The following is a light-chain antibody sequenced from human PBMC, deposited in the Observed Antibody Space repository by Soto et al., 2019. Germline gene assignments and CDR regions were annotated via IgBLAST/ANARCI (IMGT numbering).Light chain of an antibody. V-gene: IGKV3-20*01. CDR3: QQYDSSPRT. CDR2: GVP. CDR1: QSVSSNY. J-gene: IGKJ2*01. Sequence: EIVLTQSPATLSLSPGERVTLSCRASQSVSSNYVAWYQQKPGQAPRLLIDGVPSRATGIPDRFSGSGSGTDFTLTISRLEPEDFAVYYWQQYDSSPRTFGQGTKVEIK.